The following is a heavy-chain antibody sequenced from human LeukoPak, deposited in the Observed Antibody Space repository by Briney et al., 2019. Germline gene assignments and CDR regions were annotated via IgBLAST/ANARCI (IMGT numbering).Heavy chain of an antibody. J-gene: IGHJ3*02. CDR1: GGSISSYY. CDR3: ARHARYYGSGSYYAFDI. V-gene: IGHV4-59*08. D-gene: IGHD3-10*01. CDR2: IYYSRST. Sequence: SETLSLTCTVSGGSISSYYWSWIRQPPGKGLEWIGYIYYSRSTNYNPSLKSRVTISVDTSKNQFSLKLSSVTAADTAVYYCARHARYYGSGSYYAFDIWGQGTMVTVSS.